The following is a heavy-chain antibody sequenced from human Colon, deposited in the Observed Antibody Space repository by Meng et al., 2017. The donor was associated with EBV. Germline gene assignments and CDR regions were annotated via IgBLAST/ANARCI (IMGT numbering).Heavy chain of an antibody. D-gene: IGHD5-18*01. CDR1: GGSITERNS. Sequence: QISGSGPGMVNPSGTLSVTCAVSGGSITERNSASWGRQPPGKGLEWIVEIYHYEGTNYNPSLKSRFTISVDKSKNQISLKLTSVTAADTAVYYCARWAFIDSYGFDHWGQGTLVTVSS. CDR3: ARWAFIDSYGFDH. V-gene: IGHV4-4*02. J-gene: IGHJ4*02. CDR2: IYHYEGT.